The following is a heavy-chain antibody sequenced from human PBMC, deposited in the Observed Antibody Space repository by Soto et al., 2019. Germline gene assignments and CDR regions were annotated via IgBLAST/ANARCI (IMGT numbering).Heavy chain of an antibody. CDR2: ISISSTFI. J-gene: IGHJ4*02. V-gene: IGHV3-21*01. CDR3: ARFRRGASPYYFDD. Sequence: EEQLVESGGGLVKPGGSLRLSCAASGFPFSAYTMNWVRQAPGKGLEWISSISISSTFIYYADSVKGRFTISRDNANNSLYLQMNSLTADDTAVYYCARFRRGASPYYFDDWGQGTLVTVST. CDR1: GFPFSAYT.